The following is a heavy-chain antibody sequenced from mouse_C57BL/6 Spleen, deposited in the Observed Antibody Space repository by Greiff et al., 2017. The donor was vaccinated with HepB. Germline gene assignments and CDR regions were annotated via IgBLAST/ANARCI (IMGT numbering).Heavy chain of an antibody. D-gene: IGHD1-1*01. J-gene: IGHJ2*01. V-gene: IGHV5-6*01. CDR2: ISSGGSYT. Sequence: EVKLMESGGDLVKPGGSLKLSCAASGFTFSSYGMSWVRQTPDKRLEWVATISSGGSYTYYPDSVKGRFTISRDNAKNTLYLQMSSLKSEDTAMYYCSRHEEITTVVAHFDYWGQGTTLTVSS. CDR1: GFTFSSYG. CDR3: SRHEEITTVVAHFDY.